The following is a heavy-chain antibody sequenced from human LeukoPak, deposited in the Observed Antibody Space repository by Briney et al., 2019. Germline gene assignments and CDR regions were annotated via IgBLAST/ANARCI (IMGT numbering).Heavy chain of an antibody. V-gene: IGHV4-59*08. D-gene: IGHD1-26*01. CDR1: GDSFSSYY. CDR2: ISDSGST. CDR3: ARHSGLYSDFYFDY. J-gene: IGHJ4*02. Sequence: SETLSLTCTVSGDSFSSYYWSWIRQSPGKGLEWMAYISDSGSTNHNPSLKCRVTISVDTSKEQLSLKLSPVTAADTAVYYCARHSGLYSDFYFDYWGQGTLVTVSS.